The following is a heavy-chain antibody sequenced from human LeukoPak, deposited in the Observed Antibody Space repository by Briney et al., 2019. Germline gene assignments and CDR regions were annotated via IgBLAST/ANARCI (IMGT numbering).Heavy chain of an antibody. V-gene: IGHV1-2*02. CDR3: ASWRGDCIVHNCLEAFDY. D-gene: IGHD1-1*01. J-gene: IGHJ4*02. Sequence: ASVNLSFKTSAPPFTVYSIPLLRHPPGPGLELLGGINSNIGGTNFARNFAGRVTMAWDPLSSTVYMELNSLISDKKALYYCASWRGDCIVHNCLEAFDYWGRGTLVTVSS. CDR1: APPFTVYS. CDR2: INSNIGGT.